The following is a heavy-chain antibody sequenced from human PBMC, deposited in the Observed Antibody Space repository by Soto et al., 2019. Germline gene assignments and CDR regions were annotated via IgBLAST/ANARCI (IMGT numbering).Heavy chain of an antibody. J-gene: IGHJ1*01. CDR1: GFTFSSYA. CDR2: ISYDGSNK. V-gene: IGHV3-30-3*01. CDR3: ARPYYYDSSGYWGNFQH. D-gene: IGHD3-22*01. Sequence: PGGSLRLSCAAPGFTFSSYAMHWVRQAPGKGLEWVAVISYDGSNKYYADSVKGRFTISRDNSKNTLYLQMNSLRAEDTAVYYCARPYYYDSSGYWGNFQHWGQGTLVTVSS.